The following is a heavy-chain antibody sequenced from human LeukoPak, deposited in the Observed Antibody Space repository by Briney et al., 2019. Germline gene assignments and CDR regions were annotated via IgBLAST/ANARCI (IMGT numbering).Heavy chain of an antibody. J-gene: IGHJ6*02. CDR3: ARVGAAAGTPYYYGMDV. Sequence: GASVKVSCKASGYTFTSYAISWVRQAPGQGLEWMGWISAYNGNTNYAQKLQGRVTMTTDTSTSTAYMELRSLRSDDTAVYYCARVGAAAGTPYYYGMDVWGQGTTVTVSS. V-gene: IGHV1-18*01. CDR1: GYTFTSYA. D-gene: IGHD6-13*01. CDR2: ISAYNGNT.